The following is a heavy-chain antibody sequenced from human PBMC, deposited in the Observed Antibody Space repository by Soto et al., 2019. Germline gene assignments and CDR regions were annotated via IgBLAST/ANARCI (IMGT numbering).Heavy chain of an antibody. J-gene: IGHJ4*02. D-gene: IGHD1-26*01. Sequence: LSRPCTVSGGSIRSGGYYWSWIRQHPGKGLEWIGYIYYSGSTYYNASLKSRVTISVDTSKNQCSLKLRSVTAADTAVYYCARAPPPPIVAASTGVDYWGQGTLVTVSS. CDR1: GGSIRSGGYY. CDR2: IYYSGST. V-gene: IGHV4-31*03. CDR3: ARAPPPPIVAASTGVDY.